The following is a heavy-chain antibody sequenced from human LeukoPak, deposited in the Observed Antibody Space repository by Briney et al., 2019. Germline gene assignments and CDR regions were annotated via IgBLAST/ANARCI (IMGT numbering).Heavy chain of an antibody. CDR3: ARHQPHSGSYGGLDS. V-gene: IGHV4-39*01. CDR1: GGSINSTNYY. J-gene: IGHJ4*02. D-gene: IGHD1-26*01. Sequence: PSGTLSLTCGVSGGSINSTNYYWGWLRQPPGKGLEWIGSIYYSGSTYYNPSLRSRVTISVDTSKNQFSLKLSSVTAADTAVYYCARHQPHSGSYGGLDSWGQGTLVTVSS. CDR2: IYYSGST.